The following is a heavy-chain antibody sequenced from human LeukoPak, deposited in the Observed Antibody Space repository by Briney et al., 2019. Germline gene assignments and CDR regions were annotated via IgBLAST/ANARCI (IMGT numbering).Heavy chain of an antibody. D-gene: IGHD3-16*01. CDR1: GFIFSSYA. CDR2: ISYDGSNK. V-gene: IGHV3-30-3*01. Sequence: GGSLRLSFAASGFIFSSYAMHWVRQAPGKGLEWLALISYDGSNKYYADSVKGRFTISRDNSKNSLYLQMNSLRAEDTALYHCARDHAWGGADYWGQGTLVTVSS. CDR3: ARDHAWGGADY. J-gene: IGHJ4*02.